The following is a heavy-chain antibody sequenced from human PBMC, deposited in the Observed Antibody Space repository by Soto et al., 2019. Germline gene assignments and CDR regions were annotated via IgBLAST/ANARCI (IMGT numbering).Heavy chain of an antibody. CDR2: ISGSGTTA. J-gene: IGHJ3*02. CDR1: GFIFSSYA. CDR3: AKTTDGWFSAFEI. D-gene: IGHD6-19*01. V-gene: IGHV3-23*01. Sequence: EVQLLESGGGLVQPGGSLRLSCAASGFIFSSYAMSWVRQAPGKGLEWVSAISGSGTTAYYADSVKGRFTFSRDNSKKTLYLQMNSLRAEDTVVYYCAKTTDGWFSAFEIWGQGTMVTVSS.